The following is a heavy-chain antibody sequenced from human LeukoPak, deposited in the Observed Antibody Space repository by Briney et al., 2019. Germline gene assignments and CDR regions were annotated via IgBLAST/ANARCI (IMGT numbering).Heavy chain of an antibody. V-gene: IGHV4-39*01. CDR2: IYYSGST. J-gene: IGHJ5*02. Sequence: SETLSLTCTVSGGSISSSRYYWGWIRQPPGKGLEWIGNIYYSGSTYYNPSLKSRVTISLDTSKNQFSLKLSSVTAADTAVYYCARRDIAARLNWFDPWGQGTLVTVFS. D-gene: IGHD6-6*01. CDR1: GGSISSSRYY. CDR3: ARRDIAARLNWFDP.